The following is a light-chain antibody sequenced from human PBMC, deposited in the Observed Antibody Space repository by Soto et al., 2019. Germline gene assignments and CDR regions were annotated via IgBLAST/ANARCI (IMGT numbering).Light chain of an antibody. J-gene: IGKJ4*01. CDR1: ETIDTY. Sequence: DIQMTQSPSSLSASVGDRVTITCRASETIDTYLNWYQQKPGKAPRLLIYFASSLQSGVPVRFSGSGSGTEFTLTISSLQREDFATYFCQQCDSTPQTFGGGTKVEI. CDR2: FAS. V-gene: IGKV1-39*01. CDR3: QQCDSTPQT.